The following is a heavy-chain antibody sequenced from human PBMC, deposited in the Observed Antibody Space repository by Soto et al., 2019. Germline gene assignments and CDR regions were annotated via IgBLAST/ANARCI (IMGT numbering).Heavy chain of an antibody. CDR2: IIPIFGTA. CDR1: GGTFSSYA. CDR3: ARVTGYYYDTSGYMGAFDP. Sequence: ASVKVSCKASGGTFSSYAMSWVRQAPGQGLEWMGGIIPIFGTANYAQKFQGRVTITADKSTSTAYMELSSLRSEDTAVYYCARVTGYYYDTSGYMGAFDPWGQGTLVTVSS. D-gene: IGHD3-22*01. J-gene: IGHJ5*02. V-gene: IGHV1-69*06.